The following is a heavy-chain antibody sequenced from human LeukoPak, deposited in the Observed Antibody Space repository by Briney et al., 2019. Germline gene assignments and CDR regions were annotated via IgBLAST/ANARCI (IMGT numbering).Heavy chain of an antibody. V-gene: IGHV3-23*01. CDR3: AKDRLSMVRGVLV. D-gene: IGHD3-10*01. CDR1: GFTLSSSA. J-gene: IGHJ4*02. Sequence: GGSLRLSCAASGFTLSSSAMTWVRQAPGKGLEWVSVISGSGGSTYYADSVKGRFTISRDNSKNTLYLQMNSLRAEDTAVYYCAKDRLSMVRGVLVWGQGTLVTVSS. CDR2: ISGSGGST.